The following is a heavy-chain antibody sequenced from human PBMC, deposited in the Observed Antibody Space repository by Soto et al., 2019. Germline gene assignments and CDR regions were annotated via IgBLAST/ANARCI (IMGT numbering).Heavy chain of an antibody. V-gene: IGHV3-30-3*01. CDR3: ARDYATVVTPSGY. Sequence: LRLSCAASGFTFSSYAMHWVRQAPGKGLEWVAVISYDGSNKYYADSVKGRFTISRDNSKNTLYLQMNSLRAEDTAVYYCARDYATVVTPSGYWGQGTLVTVSS. D-gene: IGHD4-17*01. CDR2: ISYDGSNK. CDR1: GFTFSSYA. J-gene: IGHJ4*02.